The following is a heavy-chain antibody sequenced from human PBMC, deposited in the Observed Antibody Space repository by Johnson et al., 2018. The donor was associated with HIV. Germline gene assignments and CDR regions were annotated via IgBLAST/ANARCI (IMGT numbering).Heavy chain of an antibody. Sequence: VQLVESGGGLVQPGRSLRLSCAASGFTFDDYAMHWVRQAPGKGLEWVSGISWNSGSIGYADSVKGRFTISRDNAKNSLYLQMNSLRAEDTALYYCARKQWLAKISSDAFDFWGQGTMVTVSS. V-gene: IGHV3-9*01. CDR1: GFTFDDYA. CDR2: ISWNSGSI. D-gene: IGHD6-19*01. CDR3: ARKQWLAKISSDAFDF. J-gene: IGHJ3*01.